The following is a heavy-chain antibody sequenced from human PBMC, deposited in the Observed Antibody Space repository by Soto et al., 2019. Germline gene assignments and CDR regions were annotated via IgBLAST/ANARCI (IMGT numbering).Heavy chain of an antibody. J-gene: IGHJ4*02. CDR2: INNSGST. CDR3: ARGGYSSGWFRF. D-gene: IGHD6-19*01. Sequence: SETLSLTCTVSGASVGSGGYYWSWIRQVPGKGLEWVGEINNSGSTNDNPSLKSRVTISRDTSKNQFSLSLSSVTAADTAIYYCARGGYSSGWFRFWGQGSLVTVSS. V-gene: IGHV4-61*08. CDR1: GASVGSGGYY.